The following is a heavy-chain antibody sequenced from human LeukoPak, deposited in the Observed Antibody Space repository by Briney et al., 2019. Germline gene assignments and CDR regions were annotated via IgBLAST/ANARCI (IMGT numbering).Heavy chain of an antibody. V-gene: IGHV1-8*01. CDR2: MNPNSGHT. D-gene: IGHD1-26*01. CDR3: ARSIVGVRKRNDY. Sequence: ASVKVSCKASGYTFSSYDIIWVRQASGQGLEWGGWMNPNSGHTGYAEKFQGRVTMTRSTSISTAYTELTSLTSEDSAVYYCARSIVGVRKRNDYWGQGTLVTVSS. CDR1: GYTFSSYD. J-gene: IGHJ4*02.